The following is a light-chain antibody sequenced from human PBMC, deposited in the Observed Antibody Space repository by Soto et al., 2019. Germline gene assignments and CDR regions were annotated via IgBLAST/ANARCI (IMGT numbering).Light chain of an antibody. CDR3: LQHNSYSWT. CDR2: AAS. Sequence: DIQITQSPSTLSASVVDRVSITFLASQSISSWLAWYQQKPGKAPKRLIYAASSLQSGVPSRFSGSGSGTEFTLTISSLQPEDFATYYCLQHNSYSWTFGQGTKVDIK. J-gene: IGKJ1*01. V-gene: IGKV1-5*01. CDR1: QSISSW.